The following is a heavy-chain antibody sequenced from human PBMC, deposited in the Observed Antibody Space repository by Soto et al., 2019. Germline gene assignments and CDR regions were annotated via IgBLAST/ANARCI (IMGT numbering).Heavy chain of an antibody. J-gene: IGHJ6*02. CDR2: IVVGSGKT. CDR1: GFTFTSSA. Sequence: SVKVSCKASGFTFTSSAVPWVRQARGQRLEWIGWIVVGSGKTNYAQKFQERVTITRDMSTSTAYMELSSLRSEDTAVYYCAAVLRFLEWFPYYYYGMDVWGQGTTVTVSS. CDR3: AAVLRFLEWFPYYYYGMDV. V-gene: IGHV1-58*01. D-gene: IGHD3-3*01.